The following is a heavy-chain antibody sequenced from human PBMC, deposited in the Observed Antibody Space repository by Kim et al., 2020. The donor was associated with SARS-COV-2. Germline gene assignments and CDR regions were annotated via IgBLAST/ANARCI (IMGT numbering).Heavy chain of an antibody. J-gene: IGHJ6*02. Sequence: PSRKRRVTISVDTSKNQFSLKLSSVTAADTAVYYCARSGGWFIRGVGMDVWGQGTMVTVSS. CDR3: ARSGGWFIRGVGMDV. V-gene: IGHV4-4*09. D-gene: IGHD3-10*01.